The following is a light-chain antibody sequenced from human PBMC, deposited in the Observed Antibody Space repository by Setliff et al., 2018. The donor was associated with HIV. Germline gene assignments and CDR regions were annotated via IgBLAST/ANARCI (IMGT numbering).Light chain of an antibody. CDR2: WAS. CDR3: QQYYAPPPT. V-gene: IGKV4-1*01. CDR1: QTLLYSSNNQNY. Sequence: DIVMTQSPDSLAVSLGERATINCKSSQTLLYSSNNQNYLAWYQQKLGQPPQLLIYWASTRESGVPDRFSGSGSGTDFTLTISSLQAEDVAVYYCQQYYAPPPTFGPGTKVDIK. J-gene: IGKJ3*01.